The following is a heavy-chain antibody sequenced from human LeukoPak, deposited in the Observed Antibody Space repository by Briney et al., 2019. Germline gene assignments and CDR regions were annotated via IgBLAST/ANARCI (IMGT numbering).Heavy chain of an antibody. J-gene: IGHJ5*02. V-gene: IGHV4-34*01. CDR1: GGSFSGYY. Sequence: SETLSLTCAVYGGSFSGYYWSWIRQPRGKGLEWIGEINHSGSTNYNPSLKSRVTISVDTSKNQFSLKLSSVTAADTAVYYCARGLLYRFGYSSSSANWFDPWGQGTLVTVSS. D-gene: IGHD6-6*01. CDR2: INHSGST. CDR3: ARGLLYRFGYSSSSANWFDP.